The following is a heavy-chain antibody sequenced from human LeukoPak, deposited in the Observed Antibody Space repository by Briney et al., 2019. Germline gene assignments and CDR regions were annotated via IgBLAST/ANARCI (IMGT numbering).Heavy chain of an antibody. Sequence: QPGGSLRLSCAASGFTVSSNYMSWVRQAPGKGLEWVSFIYNDGRKQYYADSLKGRFTISRDNSKNMLYLQVNSVTADDTAVYYCAKDPGDSVRGYYMDVWGKGTTVIVSS. CDR1: GFTVSSNY. D-gene: IGHD1-26*01. J-gene: IGHJ6*03. V-gene: IGHV3-30*02. CDR3: AKDPGDSVRGYYMDV. CDR2: IYNDGRKQ.